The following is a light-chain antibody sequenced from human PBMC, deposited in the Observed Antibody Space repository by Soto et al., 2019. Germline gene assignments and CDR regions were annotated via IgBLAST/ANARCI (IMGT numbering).Light chain of an antibody. CDR2: WAS. CDR1: QSVLYSSNNENY. J-gene: IGKJ4*01. V-gene: IGKV4-1*01. CDR3: QQYYSTPLT. Sequence: DIVMTQSPDSLAVSLGERATINCRSSQSVLYSSNNENYLAWYQQKAGQPPKLLIYWASTRESGVPDRFSGSGSGTDFTLSISSLQAEDGAVYYCQQYYSTPLTFGGGTRVEIK.